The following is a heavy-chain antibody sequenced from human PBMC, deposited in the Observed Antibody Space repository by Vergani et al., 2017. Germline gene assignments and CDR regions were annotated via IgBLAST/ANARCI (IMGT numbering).Heavy chain of an antibody. V-gene: IGHV3-7*01. D-gene: IGHD4-17*01. Sequence: EVQLVESGGGLVQPGGSLRLSCAASGFSFSSYKMGWVRQAPGKGLGWVANIKQDGSEKCYVDSVKGRFTISRDNGKTSLSLQMVSLRGEDTAVYYCAKDGRENSDYGYFDYWGQGTLVTVSS. CDR1: GFSFSSYK. CDR3: AKDGRENSDYGYFDY. CDR2: IKQDGSEK. J-gene: IGHJ4*02.